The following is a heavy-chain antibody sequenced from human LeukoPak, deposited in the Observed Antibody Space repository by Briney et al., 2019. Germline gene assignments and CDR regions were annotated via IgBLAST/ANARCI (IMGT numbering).Heavy chain of an antibody. CDR1: GFTFSSYS. V-gene: IGHV3-21*04. CDR2: ISSSSSYI. Sequence: GGSLRLSCAASGFTFSSYSMNWVRQAPGKGLEWVSSISSSSSYIYYADSVKGRFTISRDNSKNTLYLQMNSLRAEDTAVYYCAKDLEEIVVVPAAAFFDYWGQGTLVTVSS. J-gene: IGHJ4*02. CDR3: AKDLEEIVVVPAAAFFDY. D-gene: IGHD2-2*01.